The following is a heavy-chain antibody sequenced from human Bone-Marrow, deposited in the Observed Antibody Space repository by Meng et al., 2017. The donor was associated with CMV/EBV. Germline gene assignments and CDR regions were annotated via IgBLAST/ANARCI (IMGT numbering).Heavy chain of an antibody. CDR1: EYTFTSYG. J-gene: IGHJ4*02. D-gene: IGHD3-3*01. Sequence: ASVKVSCKASEYTFTSYGINWLRQAPGQGLEWMGWISPYNGDTNYAPSLQARVTLTADTSTSTAYMDLRSLRSDDAAVYYCARDSRGFWSGYSIYWGQGTLVTVSS. CDR2: ISPYNGDT. CDR3: ARDSRGFWSGYSIY. V-gene: IGHV1-18*01.